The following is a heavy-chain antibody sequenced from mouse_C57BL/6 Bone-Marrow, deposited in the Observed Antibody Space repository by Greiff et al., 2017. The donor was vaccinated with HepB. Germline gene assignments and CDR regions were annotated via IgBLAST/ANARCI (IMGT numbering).Heavy chain of an antibody. J-gene: IGHJ3*01. Sequence: QVQLQQPGAELVMPGASVKLSCKASGYTFTSYWMHWVKQRPGQGLEWIGEIDPSDSYTNYNQKFKGKSTLTVDKSSSTAYMQLSSLTSEDSAVYYWARPSPYYGNPFAYWGQGTLVTVSA. V-gene: IGHV1-69*01. CDR2: IDPSDSYT. CDR1: GYTFTSYW. D-gene: IGHD2-10*01. CDR3: ARPSPYYGNPFAY.